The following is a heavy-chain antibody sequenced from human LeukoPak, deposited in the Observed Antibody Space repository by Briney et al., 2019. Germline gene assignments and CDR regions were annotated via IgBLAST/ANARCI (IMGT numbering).Heavy chain of an antibody. CDR3: AGHHPRNTVDF. D-gene: IGHD2/OR15-2a*01. Sequence: SETLSLTCTVSVGSISSYYWSWIRQPPGKGLEWIAYISDIGSINYNPSLKSRVTISLDTSKNQFSLKLSSVTAADTAVYYCAGHHPRNTVDFWGQGTLVTVSS. V-gene: IGHV4-59*08. CDR2: ISDIGSI. J-gene: IGHJ4*02. CDR1: VGSISSYY.